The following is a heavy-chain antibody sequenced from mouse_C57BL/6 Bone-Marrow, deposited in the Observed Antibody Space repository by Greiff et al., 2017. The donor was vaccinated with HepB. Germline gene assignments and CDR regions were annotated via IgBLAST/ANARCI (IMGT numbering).Heavy chain of an antibody. CDR1: GFTFSSYA. J-gene: IGHJ3*01. CDR2: ISDGGSYT. CDR3: ARGGNWAFAY. V-gene: IGHV5-4*03. D-gene: IGHD4-1*01. Sequence: EVMLVESGGDLVKPGGSLKLSCAASGFTFSSYAMSWVRQTPEKRLEWVATISDGGSYTYYPDNVKGRFTISRDNAKNNLYLQMSHLKSEDTAMYYCARGGNWAFAYWGQGTLVTVSA.